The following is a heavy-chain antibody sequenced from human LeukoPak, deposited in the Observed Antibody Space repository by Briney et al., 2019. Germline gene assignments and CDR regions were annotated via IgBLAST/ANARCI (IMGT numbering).Heavy chain of an antibody. J-gene: IGHJ4*02. CDR1: GYTLTELS. D-gene: IGHD5-18*01. V-gene: IGHV1-69*13. CDR2: IIPIFGTA. Sequence: SVKVSCKVSGYTLTELSIHWVRQAPGKGLEWMGGIIPIFGTANYAQKFQGRVTITADESTSTAYMELSSLRSEDTAVYYCAREDSYGSIYFDYWGQGTLVTVSS. CDR3: AREDSYGSIYFDY.